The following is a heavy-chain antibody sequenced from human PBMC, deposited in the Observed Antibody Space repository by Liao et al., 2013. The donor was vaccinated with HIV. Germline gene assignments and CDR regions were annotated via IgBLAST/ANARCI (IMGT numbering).Heavy chain of an antibody. CDR1: GDSISSSS. CDR3: ARDKGTRWFDR. Sequence: QVQLQESGPGLVKPSETLSLTCTVSGDSISSSSWSWIRQPAGKGLEWIGRVYTSGSTNYNPSLKSRLTMSVDTSKNQFSLKLNSVTAADTAVYFCARDKGTRWFDRWGQGTLVTVSS. D-gene: IGHD1-7*01. J-gene: IGHJ5*02. V-gene: IGHV4-4*07. CDR2: VYTSGST.